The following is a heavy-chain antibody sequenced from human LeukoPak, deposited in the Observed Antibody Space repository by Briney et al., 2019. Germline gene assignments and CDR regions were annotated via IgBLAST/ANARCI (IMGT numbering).Heavy chain of an antibody. CDR1: GFTFSSYA. D-gene: IGHD1-26*01. V-gene: IGHV3-23*01. CDR2: ISGSGDNT. J-gene: IGHJ6*02. CDR3: ARVRSGSSAGNYGMDV. Sequence: GGSLRLSCAASGFTFSSYAMSWVRQAPGKGLEWVSAISGSGDNTDYADSVKGRFTISRDNAKNTLYLQMNSLRAEDTAVYYCARVRSGSSAGNYGMDVWGQGTTVTVSS.